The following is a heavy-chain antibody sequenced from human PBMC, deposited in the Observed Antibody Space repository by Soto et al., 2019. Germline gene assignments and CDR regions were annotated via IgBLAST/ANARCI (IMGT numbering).Heavy chain of an antibody. Sequence: SETLSLTCAVYGGSFSGYYWSWIRQPPGKGLEWIGEINHSGSTNYNPSLKSRVTISVDTSKNQFSLKLSPVTAADTAVYYCARSGRITMIVRRYYYGMDVWGQGTTVTVSS. V-gene: IGHV4-34*01. CDR2: INHSGST. CDR3: ARSGRITMIVRRYYYGMDV. J-gene: IGHJ6*02. CDR1: GGSFSGYY. D-gene: IGHD3-22*01.